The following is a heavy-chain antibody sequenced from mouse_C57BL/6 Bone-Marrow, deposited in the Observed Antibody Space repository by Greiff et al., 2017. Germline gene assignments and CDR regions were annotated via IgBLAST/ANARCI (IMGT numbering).Heavy chain of an antibody. CDR2: IWSGGST. CDR1: GFSLNSYG. CDR3: ARSGLPYYYGSSPRFDV. J-gene: IGHJ1*03. Sequence: QVQLQQSGPGLVQPSQSLSITCTVSGFSLNSYGVHWVRQSPGKGLEWLGVIWSGGSTDYNAAFISRLSISKDNSKSQVFFKMISLQADDTAIYYCARSGLPYYYGSSPRFDVWGTGTTVTVSS. D-gene: IGHD1-1*01. V-gene: IGHV2-2*01.